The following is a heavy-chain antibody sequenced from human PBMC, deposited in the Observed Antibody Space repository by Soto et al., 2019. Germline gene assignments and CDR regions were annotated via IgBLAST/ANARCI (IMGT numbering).Heavy chain of an antibody. CDR2: INPSGGST. J-gene: IGHJ3*02. D-gene: IGHD5-18*01. CDR1: GYTFTSYY. CDR3: ARAKIQLWLHDAFDI. V-gene: IGHV1-46*03. Sequence: GASVKVSCKASGYTFTSYYMHWVRQAPGQGLEWKGIINPSGGSTSYAQKFQGRVTMTRDTSTSTVYMELSSLRSEDTAVYYCARAKIQLWLHDAFDIWGQGTMVTVSS.